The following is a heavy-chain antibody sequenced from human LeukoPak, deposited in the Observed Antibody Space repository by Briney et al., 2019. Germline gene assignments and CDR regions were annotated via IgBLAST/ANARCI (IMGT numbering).Heavy chain of an antibody. CDR2: ISSSGSTI. Sequence: GGSLRLSCAASGFIFSSYAMHWVRQAPGKGLEWVSYISSSGSTIDYVDSVKGRFTLSRGNSKNSLYLQMNSLRAEDTAVYYCARDRQQQLVGTSFDIWGQGTMVTVSS. V-gene: IGHV3-48*04. D-gene: IGHD6-13*01. CDR1: GFIFSSYA. J-gene: IGHJ3*02. CDR3: ARDRQQQLVGTSFDI.